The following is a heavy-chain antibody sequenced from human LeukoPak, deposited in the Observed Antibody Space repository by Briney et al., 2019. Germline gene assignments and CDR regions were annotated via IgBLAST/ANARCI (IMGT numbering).Heavy chain of an antibody. J-gene: IGHJ4*02. D-gene: IGHD2-2*01. CDR1: GYTLTELS. V-gene: IGHV1-24*01. CDR3: ATGGSDIVVVPAARAFDY. Sequence: ASVKVSCKVSGYTLTELSMHWVRQAPGKGLEWMGGFDPEDGETIYAQKFQGRVTMTEDTSTDTAYMELSSLRSEDTAVYYCATGGSDIVVVPAARAFDYWGQGTLVTVSS. CDR2: FDPEDGET.